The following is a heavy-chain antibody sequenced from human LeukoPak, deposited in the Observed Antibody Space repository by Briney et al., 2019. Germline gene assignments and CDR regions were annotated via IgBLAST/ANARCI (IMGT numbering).Heavy chain of an antibody. V-gene: IGHV1-8*02. D-gene: IGHD7-27*01. Sequence: ASVKVSCKASGYSFTNYDINWVRQAAGQGLEWMGWVNPNNGDAGFSQKFQGRVTLTSNTSLTTAYMELTSLTSEDAAVYYCARGLGTYWGKDFLNWFDPWGQGTLVTVSS. CDR3: ARGLGTYWGKDFLNWFDP. CDR1: GYSFTNYD. J-gene: IGHJ5*02. CDR2: VNPNNGDA.